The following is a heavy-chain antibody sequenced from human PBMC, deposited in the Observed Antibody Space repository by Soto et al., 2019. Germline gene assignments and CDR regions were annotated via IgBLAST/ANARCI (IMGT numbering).Heavy chain of an antibody. V-gene: IGHV3-30*18. CDR2: ISYDGSNK. CDR3: AKAGGSGSQEDY. CDR1: GFTFSSYG. Sequence: QVQLVESGGGVVQPGRSVRLSCAASGFTFSSYGMHWVRQAPGKGLEWVAVISYDGSNKYYADSVKGRFTISRDNSKNTLYLQMNSLRAEDTAVYYCAKAGGSGSQEDYWGQGTLVTVSS. D-gene: IGHD3-10*01. J-gene: IGHJ4*02.